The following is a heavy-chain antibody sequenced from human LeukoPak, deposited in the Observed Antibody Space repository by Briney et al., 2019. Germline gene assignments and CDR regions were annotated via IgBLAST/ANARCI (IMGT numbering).Heavy chain of an antibody. J-gene: IGHJ5*02. CDR2: INHSGST. V-gene: IGHV4-34*01. CDR1: GGSFSGYY. Sequence: KTSETLSLTCAVYGGSFSGYYWSWIRQPPGKGLEWIEEINHSGSTNYNPSLKSRVTISVDTSKNQFSLRLSSVTAADTAVYYCASLFYDRDPWGQGTLVTVSS. CDR3: ASLFYDRDP. D-gene: IGHD3-16*01.